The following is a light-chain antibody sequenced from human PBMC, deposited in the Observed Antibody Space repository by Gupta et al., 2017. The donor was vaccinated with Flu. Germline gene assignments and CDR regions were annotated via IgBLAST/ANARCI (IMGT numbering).Light chain of an antibody. V-gene: IGLV1-47*01. Sequence: QSVLTQPPSASGPPGQRVTISCSGSSSNIGSNSVYWYQQLPRAAPKLLIYTNNQRPSGVPDRFSGSKSGTSASLAISGLRSEDEADYYCASWDDSLSGHYVFGTGTKVTVL. CDR1: SSNIGSNS. CDR2: TNN. CDR3: ASWDDSLSGHYV. J-gene: IGLJ1*01.